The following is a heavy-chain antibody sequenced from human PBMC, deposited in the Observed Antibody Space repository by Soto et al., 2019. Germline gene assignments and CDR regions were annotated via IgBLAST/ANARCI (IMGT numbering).Heavy chain of an antibody. V-gene: IGHV4-34*01. CDR3: VRALAAVQE. CDR1: GGSFSGYY. D-gene: IGHD6-13*01. CDR2: ITRSGST. J-gene: IGHJ4*02. Sequence: PSETLSLTCAVYGGSFSGYYWSWIRQPPGKGLEWIGEITRSGSTNYNPSLKSRVTISVDTSKQLFSLSLTSVTAVDTAVYFCVRALAAVQEWGQGTLVTVSS.